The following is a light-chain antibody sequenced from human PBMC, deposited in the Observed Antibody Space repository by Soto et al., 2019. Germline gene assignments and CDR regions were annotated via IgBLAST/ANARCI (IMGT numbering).Light chain of an antibody. CDR2: EVS. V-gene: IGLV2-23*02. CDR1: NSDVGSYNL. Sequence: QSALTQPASVSGSPGQSIAISCTGTNSDVGSYNLVSWYQQHPGKAPKLMIYEVSKRPSEVSNRFSGSKSDNTASLTISGLQAEDEADYYCYSYAGSNSYDVFGTGTKLTVL. J-gene: IGLJ1*01. CDR3: YSYAGSNSYDV.